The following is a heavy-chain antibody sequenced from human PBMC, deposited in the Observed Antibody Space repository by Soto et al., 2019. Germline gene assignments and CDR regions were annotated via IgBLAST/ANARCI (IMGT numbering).Heavy chain of an antibody. Sequence: QVPLVQSGAEVKKPGASVKVSCKASGYTFTSYGISWVRQAPGQGLEWLGWISTYNGNTNYAQNFQGRVTMTTDTSTSTAYMELRSLRSDDTAVYYCARCWYLGPGYYFDSWGQGTLVTVSS. V-gene: IGHV1-18*01. D-gene: IGHD6-13*01. CDR1: GYTFTSYG. CDR2: ISTYNGNT. CDR3: ARCWYLGPGYYFDS. J-gene: IGHJ4*02.